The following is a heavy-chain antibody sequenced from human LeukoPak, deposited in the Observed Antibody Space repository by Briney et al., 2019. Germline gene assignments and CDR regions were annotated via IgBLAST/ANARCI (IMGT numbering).Heavy chain of an antibody. Sequence: SVKVSCKASGGTFSSYAISWVRQAPGQGLEWMGRIIPIFGIANYAQKFQGRVTITADKSTSTAYMELSSLRSEDTAVYYCARGGCSSTSSYYYGMDVWGQGTTVTVSS. J-gene: IGHJ6*02. CDR1: GGTFSSYA. CDR3: ARGGCSSTSSYYYGMDV. D-gene: IGHD2-2*01. CDR2: IIPIFGIA. V-gene: IGHV1-69*04.